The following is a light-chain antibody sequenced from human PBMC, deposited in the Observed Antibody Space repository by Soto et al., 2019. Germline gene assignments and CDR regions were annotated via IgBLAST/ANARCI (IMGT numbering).Light chain of an antibody. V-gene: IGKV3-15*01. CDR2: GAS. CDR1: QSVFSN. J-gene: IGKJ2*01. CDR3: QQYDNWPKT. Sequence: EILMTQSPVTLSVSPGGRATLSCRASQSVFSNLAWYQQRPGQAPRLLIYGASTRATAIPARFSGSGSGTEFTLTISSLQSEDFAVYYCQQYDNWPKTFGQVTKLEIK.